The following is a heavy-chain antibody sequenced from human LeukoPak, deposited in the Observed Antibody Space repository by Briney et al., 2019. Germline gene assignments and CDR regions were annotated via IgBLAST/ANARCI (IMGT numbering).Heavy chain of an antibody. Sequence: SQTLSLTCAVSGGSISSGGYSWSWIRQPPGKGLEWLGYIYDSGSTYYNPSLKSRVTISVDRSKNQFSLKLRPVTAADTAVYYCARVLHGDYAGGIDYFDYWGQGTLVTVSS. J-gene: IGHJ4*02. CDR2: IYDSGST. CDR1: GGSISSGGYS. CDR3: ARVLHGDYAGGIDYFDY. V-gene: IGHV4-30-2*01. D-gene: IGHD4-17*01.